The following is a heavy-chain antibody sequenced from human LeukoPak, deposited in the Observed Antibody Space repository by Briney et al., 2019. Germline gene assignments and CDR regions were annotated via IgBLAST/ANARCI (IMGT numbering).Heavy chain of an antibody. CDR1: GGTFSSYA. D-gene: IGHD6-19*01. J-gene: IGHJ4*02. CDR2: IIPIFGTA. CDR3: ARTASGYSSGWYWYFDY. Sequence: GASVKVSCKASGGTFSSYAISWVRQAPGQGLEWMGGIIPIFGTANYAQKFQGRVTITADESTSTAYMELSSLRSEDTAVYYCARTASGYSSGWYWYFDYWGQGTLVTVSS. V-gene: IGHV1-69*13.